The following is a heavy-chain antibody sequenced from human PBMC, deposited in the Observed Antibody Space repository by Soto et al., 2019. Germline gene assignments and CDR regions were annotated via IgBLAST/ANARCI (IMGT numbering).Heavy chain of an antibody. D-gene: IGHD4-4*01. CDR3: ARDYSISRYYGMDV. CDR1: GFTVSSNY. CDR2: IYTGGSA. V-gene: IGHV3-53*02. Sequence: EVQLVETGGGLTQPGGSLRLSCAASGFTVSSNYMSWVRQAPGKGLEWVPLIYTGGSAYYADSVKGRFTISRDNSKNTLYLQMNSLRAEDTAVYYCARDYSISRYYGMDVWGQGPTVTVSS. J-gene: IGHJ6*02.